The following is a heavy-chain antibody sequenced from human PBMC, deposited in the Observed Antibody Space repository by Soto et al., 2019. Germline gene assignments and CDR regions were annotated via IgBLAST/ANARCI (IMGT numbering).Heavy chain of an antibody. Sequence: QVQMMQSGAEVKKPGSSVKVSCKASGGTFSSYAISWVRQAPGQGLEWMGGIIPIFGTANYAQKFQGRVTITADESTSTAYMQLSSLTAKDTAVYYCARGSYYDSSEGYFAYWGQGPLVTVTS. CDR1: GGTFSSYA. CDR3: ARGSYYDSSEGYFAY. CDR2: IIPIFGTA. V-gene: IGHV1-69*12. D-gene: IGHD3-22*01. J-gene: IGHJ4*02.